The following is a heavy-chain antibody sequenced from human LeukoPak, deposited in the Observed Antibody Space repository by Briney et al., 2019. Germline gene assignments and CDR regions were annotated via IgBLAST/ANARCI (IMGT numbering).Heavy chain of an antibody. D-gene: IGHD3-10*01. CDR1: GGSVSSGSYY. CDR3: ARDRGPNFDY. V-gene: IGHV4-61*01. CDR2: IYYSGST. J-gene: IGHJ4*02. Sequence: SETPSLTCTVSGGSVSSGSYYWSWIRQPPGKGLEWIGYIYYSGSTNYNPSLKSRVTISVDTSKNQFSLKLSSVTAADTAVYYCARDRGPNFDYWGQGTLVTVSS.